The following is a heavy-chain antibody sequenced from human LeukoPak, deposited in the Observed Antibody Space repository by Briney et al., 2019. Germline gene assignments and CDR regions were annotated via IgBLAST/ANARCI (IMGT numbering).Heavy chain of an antibody. CDR2: IYPGDFDT. J-gene: IGHJ4*02. V-gene: IGHV5-51*01. D-gene: IGHD3-3*01. CDR1: GYSFTSYW. CDR3: ARSYDFWSGSLDY. Sequence: GESLKISCKGSGYSFTSYWIGWVRQMPGKGLEWMGIIYPGDFDTRYSPSFQGQVTISADKSISTAYLQWSSLKASDTAMYYCARSYDFWSGSLDYWGQGTLVTVSS.